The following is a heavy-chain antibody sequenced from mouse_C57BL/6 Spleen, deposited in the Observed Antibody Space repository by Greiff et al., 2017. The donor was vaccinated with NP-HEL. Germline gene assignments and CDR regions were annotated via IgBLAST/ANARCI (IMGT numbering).Heavy chain of an antibody. Sequence: EVMLVESGGGLVKPGGSLKLTCAASGFTFSDYGMHWVRQAPEKGLEWVAYISSGSSTIYYADTVKGRFTISRDNAKNTLFLQMTSLRSEDTAMYYCARRSYLYYFDYWGQGTTLTVSS. CDR3: ARRSYLYYFDY. CDR1: GFTFSDYG. D-gene: IGHD5-5*01. CDR2: ISSGSSTI. V-gene: IGHV5-17*01. J-gene: IGHJ2*01.